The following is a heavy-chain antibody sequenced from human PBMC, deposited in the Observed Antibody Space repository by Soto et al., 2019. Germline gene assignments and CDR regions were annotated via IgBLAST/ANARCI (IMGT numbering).Heavy chain of an antibody. Sequence: QLQLQESGPGLVRPSETLSLTCSVSSGSISSSTYHWAWIRQPPGKGLEWIGSIYFTGATYYSPSLKTRVTLFVDTSKNLFSLRLNSVTAADTAISYCAAEISSAGHYWGQGTLVTVSS. V-gene: IGHV4-39*01. J-gene: IGHJ4*02. CDR2: IYFTGAT. D-gene: IGHD6-13*01. CDR1: SGSISSSTYH. CDR3: AAEISSAGHY.